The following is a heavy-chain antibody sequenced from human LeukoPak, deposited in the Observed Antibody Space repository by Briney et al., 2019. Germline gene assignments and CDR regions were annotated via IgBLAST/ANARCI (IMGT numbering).Heavy chain of an antibody. J-gene: IGHJ4*02. D-gene: IGHD3-10*01. CDR3: ARDPGYYGSGTLL. CDR1: GFTFSSYA. CDR2: ISYDGSNK. Sequence: PGGSLRLSCAASGFTFSSYAMHWVRQAPGKGLEWVAVISYDGSNKYYADSVKGRFTISRDNSKNTLYLQMNSLRAEDTAVYYCARDPGYYGSGTLLWGQGTLVTVSS. V-gene: IGHV3-30-3*01.